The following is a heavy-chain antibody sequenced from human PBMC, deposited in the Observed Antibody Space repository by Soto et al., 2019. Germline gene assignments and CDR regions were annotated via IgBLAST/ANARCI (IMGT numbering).Heavy chain of an antibody. CDR2: INHSGST. D-gene: IGHD2-8*01. CDR3: ARVARMVYAIFLNWFDP. J-gene: IGHJ5*02. Sequence: QVQLQQWGAGLLKPSETLSLTCAVYGGSFSGYYWSWIRQPPGKGLEWIGEINHSGSTNYNPSLKSRVTISVDTSKNQFSRKLSSVTAADTAVYYCARVARMVYAIFLNWFDPWGQGTLVTVSS. V-gene: IGHV4-34*01. CDR1: GGSFSGYY.